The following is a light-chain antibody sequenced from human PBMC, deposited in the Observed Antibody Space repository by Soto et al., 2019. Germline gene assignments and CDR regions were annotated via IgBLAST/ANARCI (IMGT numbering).Light chain of an antibody. CDR1: SSDVGGYNY. Sequence: QSALTQPPSASGSPGQSVTISCTGTSSDVGGYNYASWYQQHPGKAPKLMIYEVSQRPSGVPDRFSGSKSGNTASLTVSGLRAEDEDDYYCGSYAGSNQYAFGDATNVTV. CDR2: EVS. V-gene: IGLV2-8*01. CDR3: GSYAGSNQYA. J-gene: IGLJ1*01.